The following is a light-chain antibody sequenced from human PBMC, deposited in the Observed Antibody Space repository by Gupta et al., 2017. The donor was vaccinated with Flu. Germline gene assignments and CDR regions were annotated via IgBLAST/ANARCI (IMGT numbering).Light chain of an antibody. Sequence: QSVLAQPPSASGTAGQMVTIPCSRRSTNIGSNAVNWYQQVPGTSPKLLIYGSNQRLSGVPDRFAGSKSGTSASLAIRGLQSEDEADYYCAAWDDSLNGHYVFGTGTKVTVL. CDR1: STNIGSNA. CDR2: GSN. J-gene: IGLJ1*01. CDR3: AAWDDSLNGHYV. V-gene: IGLV1-44*01.